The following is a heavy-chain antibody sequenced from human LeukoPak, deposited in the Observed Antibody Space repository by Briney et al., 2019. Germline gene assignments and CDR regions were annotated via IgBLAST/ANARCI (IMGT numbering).Heavy chain of an antibody. V-gene: IGHV3-21*01. Sequence: GGSLRLSCAASGFTFSSYSMNWVRQAPGKGLEWVSSISSSSSYIYYADSVKGRFTISRDSAKNSLYLQMNSLRAEDTAVYYCARVAGVDWLRIDAFDIWGQGTMVTVSS. CDR1: GFTFSSYS. D-gene: IGHD3-9*01. J-gene: IGHJ3*02. CDR2: ISSSSSYI. CDR3: ARVAGVDWLRIDAFDI.